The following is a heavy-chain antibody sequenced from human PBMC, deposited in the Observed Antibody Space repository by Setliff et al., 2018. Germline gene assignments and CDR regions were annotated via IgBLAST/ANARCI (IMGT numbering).Heavy chain of an antibody. Sequence: PSETLSLTCGVSGYSISSGHFWGWIRQPPGKGLEWLGNIFHSGSTYYNPTLNSRVTMSVDTSKNQFSLMLTSVTAADTAVYYCARGPDLTAVGATYFYGMDVWGQGATVTVSS. CDR1: GYSISSGHF. J-gene: IGHJ6*02. D-gene: IGHD6-19*01. CDR2: IFHSGST. V-gene: IGHV4-38-2*01. CDR3: ARGPDLTAVGATYFYGMDV.